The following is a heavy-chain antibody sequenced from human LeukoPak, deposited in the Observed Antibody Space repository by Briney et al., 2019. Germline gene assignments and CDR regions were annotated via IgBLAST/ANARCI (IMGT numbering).Heavy chain of an antibody. D-gene: IGHD2-15*01. CDR2: INTDGSST. CDR3: ARDLTHCSGGRCHTSPNDC. CDR1: GFTLGNYW. Sequence: GSLRLSCVASGFTLGNYWMHWVRQAPGKGLVWVSHINTDGSSTNYADSVKGRFTISRDNARNTLYPQMNSVRVEDTGVYYCARDLTHCSGGRCHTSPNDCWGQGTQVTVSS. V-gene: IGHV3-74*01. J-gene: IGHJ4*02.